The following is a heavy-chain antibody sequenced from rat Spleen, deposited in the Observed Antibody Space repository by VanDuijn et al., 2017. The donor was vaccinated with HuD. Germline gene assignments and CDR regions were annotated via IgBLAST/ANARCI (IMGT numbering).Heavy chain of an antibody. CDR2: ISYDGRNP. J-gene: IGHJ2*01. CDR1: GFTFSDYY. D-gene: IGHD1-11*01. Sequence: EVQLVESDGGLVQPGRSLKLSCAASGFTFSDYYMAWVRQAPTKGLEWVATISYDGRNPYYRDSVKGRFTISRDNVENTLFLQMDSLRSEDTATYYCSRQEGLFDYWGQGVMVTVSS. V-gene: IGHV5-29*01. CDR3: SRQEGLFDY.